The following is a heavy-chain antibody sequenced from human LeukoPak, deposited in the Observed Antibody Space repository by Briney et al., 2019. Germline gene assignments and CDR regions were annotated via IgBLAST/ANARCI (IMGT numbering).Heavy chain of an antibody. J-gene: IGHJ4*02. CDR3: AKEIWPTVTTPGHTHFDY. Sequence: HPGGSLRLSCATSGFIFSSYGIHWVRQAPGKGLEWVAFIQYDGSNKYYADSVKGRFTISRDNSKNTLCLQMNSLRAEDTAVYYCAKEIWPTVTTPGHTHFDYWGQGTLVTVSS. CDR2: IQYDGSNK. CDR1: GFIFSSYG. V-gene: IGHV3-30*02. D-gene: IGHD4-17*01.